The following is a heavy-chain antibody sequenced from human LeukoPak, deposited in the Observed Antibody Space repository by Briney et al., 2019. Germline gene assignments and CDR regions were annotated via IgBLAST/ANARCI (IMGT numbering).Heavy chain of an antibody. Sequence: GGSLRLSCAASGFTFSGSAMHWVRQASGKGLEWVGRIRSKAHSYATAYAASMKGRFTISRDDSKNTAYLQMNSLKTEDTAVYYCTRHGGRDYYDSSEDAFDIWGQGTMVIVSS. CDR3: TRHGGRDYYDSSEDAFDI. CDR1: GFTFSGSA. D-gene: IGHD3-22*01. J-gene: IGHJ3*02. V-gene: IGHV3-73*01. CDR2: IRSKAHSYAT.